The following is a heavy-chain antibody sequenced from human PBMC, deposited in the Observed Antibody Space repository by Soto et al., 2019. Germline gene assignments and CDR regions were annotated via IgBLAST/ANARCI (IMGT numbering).Heavy chain of an antibody. CDR3: ARRERYSSSWAYYYYYGMDV. V-gene: IGHV1-18*01. J-gene: IGHJ6*02. CDR1: GYTFTSYG. CDR2: ISAYNGNT. Sequence: ASVKDSCKASGYTFTSYGISWVRQAPGQGLEWMGWISAYNGNTNYAQKLQGRVTMTTDTSTSTAYMELRSLRSDDTAVYFCARRERYSSSWAYYYYYGMDVWGQGTTVTVSS. D-gene: IGHD6-13*01.